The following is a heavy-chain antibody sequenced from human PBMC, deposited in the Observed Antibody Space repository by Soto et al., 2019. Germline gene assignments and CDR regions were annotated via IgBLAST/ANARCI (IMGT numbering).Heavy chain of an antibody. D-gene: IGHD4-17*01. Sequence: EVQLVQSGAEVKKPGESLKISCKGSGYSFTSYWIGWVRQMPGKGLEWMGIIYPGDSATRYSPSFQGQVTISADKSIGTAYLQWSSLKASDTAMYYCTRIETTVGRLYNWFDPWCQGTLVTVSS. CDR3: TRIETTVGRLYNWFDP. V-gene: IGHV5-51*03. CDR2: IYPGDSAT. J-gene: IGHJ5*02. CDR1: GYSFTSYW.